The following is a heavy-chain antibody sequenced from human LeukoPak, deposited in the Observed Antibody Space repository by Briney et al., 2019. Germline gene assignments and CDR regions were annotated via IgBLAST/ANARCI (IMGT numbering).Heavy chain of an antibody. V-gene: IGHV3-13*01. CDR1: GFSFTNYD. CDR2: IGTAGDT. D-gene: IGHD6-13*01. J-gene: IGHJ4*02. Sequence: GGSLRLSCAASGFSFTNYDMHWVRQAAGEGLEWVSGIGTAGDTYYPGSVKGRFTISRENAKNSLYLQMNSLSAGDTAVYYCASSPAYSNNWDAIDNWGQGTLVTVSS. CDR3: ASSPAYSNNWDAIDN.